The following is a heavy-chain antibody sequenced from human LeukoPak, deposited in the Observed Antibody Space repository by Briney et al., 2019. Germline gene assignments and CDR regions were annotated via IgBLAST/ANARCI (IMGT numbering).Heavy chain of an antibody. CDR2: IWYDGSNK. J-gene: IGHJ4*02. CDR3: ARDRVNGLRSSGAGGY. Sequence: QSGVSLRLFCAASGFTFSRYGMHGVRQAPGKGLEWVAVIWYDGSNKYYADSVKGRFTISRDNSKNTLYLQMNSLRAEDTAVYYCARDRVNGLRSSGAGGYWGQGTLVTVS. CDR1: GFTFSRYG. D-gene: IGHD3-22*01. V-gene: IGHV3-33*01.